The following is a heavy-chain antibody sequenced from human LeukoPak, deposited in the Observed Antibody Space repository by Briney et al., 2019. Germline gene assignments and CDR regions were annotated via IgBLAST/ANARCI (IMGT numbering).Heavy chain of an antibody. CDR1: GFTFTTYW. J-gene: IGHJ5*02. V-gene: IGHV3-7*04. CDR2: IKQDGSAM. D-gene: IGHD6-13*01. CDR3: ARVAAAVPDQ. Sequence: GGSLRLSCAASGFTFTTYWMSWVRQTPGKGLEWVANIKQDGSAMYYMDSVKGRFTISRDKAKNSLYMQMSSLTPEDTAVYYCARVAAAVPDQWGQGTLVTVSS.